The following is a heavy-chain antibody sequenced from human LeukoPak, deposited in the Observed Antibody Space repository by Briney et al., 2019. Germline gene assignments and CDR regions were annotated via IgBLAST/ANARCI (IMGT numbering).Heavy chain of an antibody. J-gene: IGHJ4*02. CDR1: GFTLSNYW. V-gene: IGHV3-7*01. Sequence: GGSLRLSCAASGFTLSNYWTSWVPEAPGEGLGWVSNIKQDGSEKYYVDTVKGRFDISRENAKNSLYLQMNSLRAEDLAVYYCARARYCSGTSCYFEYWGQGTLVTVSS. D-gene: IGHD2-15*01. CDR2: IKQDGSEK. CDR3: ARARYCSGTSCYFEY.